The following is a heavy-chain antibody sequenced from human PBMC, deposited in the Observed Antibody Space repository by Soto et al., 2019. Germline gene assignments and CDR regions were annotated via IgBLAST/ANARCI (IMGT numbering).Heavy chain of an antibody. CDR3: ARETDFFLQAEVGMRGRCTVLAFLLNGSPDL. CDR2: IKQDGSEK. V-gene: IGHV3-7*01. Sequence: EKGLEWVANIKQDGSEKYYVDSVKGRFTISRENAKNSLYLKMNSLRAEDTAVYYCARETDFFLQAEVGMRGRCTVLAFLLNGSPDL. D-gene: IGHD3-3*01. J-gene: IGHJ2*01.